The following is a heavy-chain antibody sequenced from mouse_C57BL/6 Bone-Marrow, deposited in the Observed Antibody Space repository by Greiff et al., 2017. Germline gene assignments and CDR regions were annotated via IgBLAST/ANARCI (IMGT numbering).Heavy chain of an antibody. CDR3: ASTYDVYYAWVAY. Sequence: VQLQQSGPELVKPGASVKISCKASGYSFTDYNMNWVKQSNGKSLAWIGVINPNYGTTSYNQQFKGKATLTVYPSSSTAYMQLNSLTAADSAGYYCASTYDVYYAWVAYWGQGTLVTVTA. V-gene: IGHV1-39*01. D-gene: IGHD2-3*01. CDR1: GYSFTDYN. J-gene: IGHJ3*01. CDR2: INPNYGTT.